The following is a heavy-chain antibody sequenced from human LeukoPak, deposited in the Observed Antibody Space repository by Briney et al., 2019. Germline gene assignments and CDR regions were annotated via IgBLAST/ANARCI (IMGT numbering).Heavy chain of an antibody. Sequence: GGSLRLSCAASGFTFSSYSMNWVRQAPGKGLELVSSISICSSYIYYADSVQSRFTISTVNANNSQYPQMHSLRAEDTAVYYCARLGDDGDYGFVDWGPDYWGQGTLVTVSS. CDR1: GFTFSSYS. D-gene: IGHD4-17*01. CDR3: ARLGDDGDYGFVDWGPDY. V-gene: IGHV3-21*01. CDR2: ISICSSYI. J-gene: IGHJ4*02.